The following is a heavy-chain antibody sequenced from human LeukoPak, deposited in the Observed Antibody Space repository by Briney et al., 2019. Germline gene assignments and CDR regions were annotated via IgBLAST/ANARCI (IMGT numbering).Heavy chain of an antibody. CDR1: GGSISSSSYY. J-gene: IGHJ3*02. CDR2: IYYSGST. D-gene: IGHD2-21*01. Sequence: SETLSLTCTVSGGSISSSSYYWGWIRQPPGKGLEWIGSIYYSGSTYYNPSLKSRVTISVDTSKNQFSLKLSSVTAADTAVYYCARGHRGGDCLFLCAMASPPYDAFDIWGQGTRVTVSS. CDR3: ARGHRGGDCLFLCAMASPPYDAFDI. V-gene: IGHV4-39*01.